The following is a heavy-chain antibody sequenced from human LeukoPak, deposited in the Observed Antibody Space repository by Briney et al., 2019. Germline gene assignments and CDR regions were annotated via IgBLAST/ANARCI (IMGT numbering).Heavy chain of an antibody. CDR2: ISSSSSYI. D-gene: IGHD3-16*01. V-gene: IGHV3-21*04. CDR3: AKDGRYDYIWGIDY. CDR1: GFTFSSYS. J-gene: IGHJ4*02. Sequence: GGSLRLSCAASGFTFSSYSMNWVRQAPGKGLEWVSSISSSSSYIYYADSVKGRFTISRDNAKNSLYLQMNSLRAEDTAVYFCAKDGRYDYIWGIDYWGQGTLVTVSS.